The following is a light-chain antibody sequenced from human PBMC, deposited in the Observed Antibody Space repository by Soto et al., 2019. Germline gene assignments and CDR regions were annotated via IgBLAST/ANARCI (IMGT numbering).Light chain of an antibody. CDR1: QSIRSN. V-gene: IGKV3-15*01. Sequence: EILRTQSPDPLSVSPGEVASLSCRVSQSIRSNLAWYHQKPGQAPRLLIYGASTRATGIPARFSGSGSGTDFTLTISRLEPEDFAVYYCQQYGYSPITFGQGTRLEIK. CDR2: GAS. CDR3: QQYGYSPIT. J-gene: IGKJ5*01.